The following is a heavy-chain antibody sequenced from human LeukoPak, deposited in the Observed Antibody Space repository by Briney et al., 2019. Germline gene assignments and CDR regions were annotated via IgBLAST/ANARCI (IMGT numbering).Heavy chain of an antibody. Sequence: SETLSLTCTISGAFGGSISSYYWSWIRQPPGKGLEWIGYVYYSGSTNYNPSLKSRVTISIDTSKTQFSVKLNSVTAADTAVYYCARASNYDTSGYYFYWYFDLWGRGTLVTVSS. CDR3: ARASNYDTSGYYFYWYFDL. CDR2: VYYSGST. J-gene: IGHJ2*01. CDR1: GAFGGSISSYY. V-gene: IGHV4-59*01. D-gene: IGHD3-22*01.